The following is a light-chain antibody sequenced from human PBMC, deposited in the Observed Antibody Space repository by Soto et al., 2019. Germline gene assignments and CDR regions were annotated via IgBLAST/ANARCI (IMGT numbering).Light chain of an antibody. CDR3: QQYNNWPPT. Sequence: EIVMTQSPATLSGSPGERATLSCRASQSVSSNLAWYQQKPGQAPRLLIYGASTRATGIPARFSGSGSGTEFTLTISSLQSEDFAIYYCQQYNNWPPTFGQGTKVDI. V-gene: IGKV3-15*01. CDR2: GAS. CDR1: QSVSSN. J-gene: IGKJ1*01.